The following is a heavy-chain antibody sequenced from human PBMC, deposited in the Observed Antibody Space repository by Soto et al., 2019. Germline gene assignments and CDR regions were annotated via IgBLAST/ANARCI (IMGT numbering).Heavy chain of an antibody. CDR3: ARASPPVDY. J-gene: IGHJ4*02. Sequence: QVQLVQSGAEVKKPGASVKVSCKASGYTFTSYGISWVRQAPGQGLEWMGWISAYNGNTKYAQKHQGRVTMTTDTSPSTAYVELRSLRSDDTAMYPWARASPPVDYWGQGTLVTVSS. V-gene: IGHV1-18*01. CDR2: ISAYNGNT. CDR1: GYTFTSYG.